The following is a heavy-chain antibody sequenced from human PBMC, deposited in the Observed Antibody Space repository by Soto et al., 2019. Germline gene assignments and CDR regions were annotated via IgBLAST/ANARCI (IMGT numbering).Heavy chain of an antibody. V-gene: IGHV1-2*02. CDR1: GYTFTGYY. Sequence: ASVKVSCKASGYTFTGYYMHWVRQAPGQGLEWMGWINPNSGGTNYAQKFQGRVTMTRDTSISTAYMELSRLRSDDTAVYYCARDYYYDTTGTVAFDIWGQGTMVTVPS. CDR3: ARDYYYDTTGTVAFDI. J-gene: IGHJ3*02. D-gene: IGHD3-22*01. CDR2: INPNSGGT.